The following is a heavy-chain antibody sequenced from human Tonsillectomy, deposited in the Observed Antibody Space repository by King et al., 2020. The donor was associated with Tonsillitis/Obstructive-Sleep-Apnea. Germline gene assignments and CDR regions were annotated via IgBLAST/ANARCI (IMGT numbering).Heavy chain of an antibody. CDR3: ARGPGITIVGMSRKNWFDP. Sequence: VQLQQWGAGLLKPSETLSLTCAVYGGSFSGYYWSWIRQPPGKGLEWIGEINHSGSTNYNPSLKSRVTISVDTYKNQFSLKMSSLTAADTAVYYCARGPGITIVGMSRKNWFDPWGQGTLVTVSS. V-gene: IGHV4-34*01. CDR1: GGSFSGYY. J-gene: IGHJ5*02. D-gene: IGHD3-3*01. CDR2: INHSGST.